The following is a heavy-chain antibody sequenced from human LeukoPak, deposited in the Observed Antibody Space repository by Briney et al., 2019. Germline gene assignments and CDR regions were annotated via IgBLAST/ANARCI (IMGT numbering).Heavy chain of an antibody. J-gene: IGHJ5*02. V-gene: IGHV4-39*07. CDR2: VYYSGST. CDR3: ARAYYDSRGYYYKP. CDR1: GGSISSNSYY. D-gene: IGHD3-22*01. Sequence: SETLSLACTVSGGSISSNSYYWGWIRQPPGKGLEWIGSVYYSGSTYYNPSLKSRVTISVDTSKNQFSLRLSSVTAADTAVYYCARAYYDSRGYYYKPWGQGTLVTVSS.